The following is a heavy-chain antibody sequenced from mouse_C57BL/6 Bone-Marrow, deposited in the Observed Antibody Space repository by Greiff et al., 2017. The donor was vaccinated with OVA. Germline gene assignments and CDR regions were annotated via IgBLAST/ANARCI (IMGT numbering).Heavy chain of an antibody. CDR2: ISSGSSTI. CDR1: GFTFSDYG. V-gene: IGHV5-17*01. J-gene: IGHJ3*01. Sequence: DVKLVESGGGLVKPGGSLKLSCAASGFTFSDYGMHWVRQAPEKGLEWVAYISSGSSTISYADTVTGRFTISRDNAKNTLFLQMPCLRSADTAMDYCARCGKGAWFAYWGQGTLVTVSA. CDR3: ARCGKGAWFAY. D-gene: IGHD1-1*02.